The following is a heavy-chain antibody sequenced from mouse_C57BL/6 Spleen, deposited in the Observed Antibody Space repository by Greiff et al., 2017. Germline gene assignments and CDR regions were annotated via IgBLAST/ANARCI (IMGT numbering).Heavy chain of an antibody. Sequence: VKLQQSGAELMKPGASVKISCKASGYTFTDYYINWVKQRPGQGLEWIGWIFPGSGSTYYNEKFKGKATLTVDKSSSTAYMLLSSLTSEDSAVYFCAIGGYGSSYGYAMDYWGQGTSVTVSS. CDR3: AIGGYGSSYGYAMDY. V-gene: IGHV1-75*01. D-gene: IGHD1-1*01. J-gene: IGHJ4*01. CDR1: GYTFTDYY. CDR2: IFPGSGST.